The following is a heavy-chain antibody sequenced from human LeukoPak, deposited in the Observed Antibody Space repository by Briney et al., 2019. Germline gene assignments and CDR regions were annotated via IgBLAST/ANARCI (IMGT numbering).Heavy chain of an antibody. D-gene: IGHD6-25*01. J-gene: IGHJ4*02. CDR2: IKQDGSEK. CDR3: ARSKAAAFDY. Sequence: GGSLILSCAAPGLTFSSYWMSWVRQAPGKGLEWVANIKQDGSEKYYVDSVKGRFTISRDNAKNSLYLQMNSLRAEDTAVYYCARSKAAAFDYWGQGPLVTVSS. CDR1: GLTFSSYW. V-gene: IGHV3-7*01.